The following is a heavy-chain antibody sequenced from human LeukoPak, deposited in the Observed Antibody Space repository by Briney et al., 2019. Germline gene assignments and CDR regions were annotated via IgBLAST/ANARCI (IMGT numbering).Heavy chain of an antibody. CDR2: VYDIGST. J-gene: IGHJ4*02. V-gene: IGHV4-59*11. Sequence: SETLSLTCTVSGGSIGSHYWTWIRQTPGKGLEWIGYVYDIGSTKYNPSLKSRVTISVDTSKNQFSLRLGSVTAADTAVYYCARGGVLKSVDYWGQGTLVAVSS. D-gene: IGHD3-16*01. CDR1: GGSIGSHY. CDR3: ARGGVLKSVDY.